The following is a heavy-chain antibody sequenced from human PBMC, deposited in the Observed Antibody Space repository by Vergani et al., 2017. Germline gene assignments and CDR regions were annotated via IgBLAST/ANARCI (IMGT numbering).Heavy chain of an antibody. J-gene: IGHJ4*02. D-gene: IGHD1-26*01. CDR2: IIPIFGTA. CDR1: GGTFSSYA. CDR3: ARGEKWELQTGFDY. V-gene: IGHV1-69*06. Sequence: QVQLVQSGAEVKKPGSSVKVSCKASGGTFSSYAISWVRQAPGQGLEWMGGIIPIFGTARYAQKFQGRVTITRDTSASTAYMELSSLRSEDTAVYYCARGEKWELQTGFDYWGQGTLVTVSS.